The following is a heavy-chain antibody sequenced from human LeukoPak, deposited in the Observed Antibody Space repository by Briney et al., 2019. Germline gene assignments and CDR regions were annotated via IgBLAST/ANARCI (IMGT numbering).Heavy chain of an antibody. D-gene: IGHD3-22*01. CDR3: ARGGDSSGYYYPVFDY. J-gene: IGHJ4*02. V-gene: IGHV4-59*01. CDR1: GGSISSYY. Sequence: KPSETLSLTCTVSGGSISSYYWSWIRQPPGKGLEWIGYIYYSGSTKYNPSLKSRVTISVDTSKNQFSLILSSVTAADTAVYYCARGGDSSGYYYPVFDYWGQGTLVTVSS. CDR2: IYYSGST.